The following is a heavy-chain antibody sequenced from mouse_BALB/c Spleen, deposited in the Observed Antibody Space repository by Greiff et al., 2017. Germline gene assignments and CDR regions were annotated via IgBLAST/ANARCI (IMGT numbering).Heavy chain of an antibody. CDR2: IYPGNSDT. J-gene: IGHJ3*01. D-gene: IGHD2-4*01. CDR1: GYTFTSYW. Sequence: VQLQQSGTVLARPGASVKMSCKASGYTFTSYWMHWVKQRPGQGLEWIGAIYPGNSDTSYNQKFKGKAKLTAVTSTSTAYMELSSLTNEDSAVYYCTGGIYYDYDWFAYWGQGTLVTVSA. V-gene: IGHV1-5*01. CDR3: TGGIYYDYDWFAY.